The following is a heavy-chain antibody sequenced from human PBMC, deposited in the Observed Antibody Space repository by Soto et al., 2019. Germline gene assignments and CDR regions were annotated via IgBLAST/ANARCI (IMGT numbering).Heavy chain of an antibody. CDR3: AEGDCFILAV. J-gene: IGHJ6*02. CDR2: SNTGGTT. CDR1: GFTVNSNY. V-gene: IGHV3-53*02. D-gene: IGHD2-21*02. Sequence: EVQVLATGGGLIQPGGSLRLSCAASGFTVNSNYMSWVRQAPGEGLQWVSISNTGGTTYYADSVKGRFNVSRDNSKNTLYLQINSLRAEGTAVYYCAEGDCFILAVWGHGTTVSGSS.